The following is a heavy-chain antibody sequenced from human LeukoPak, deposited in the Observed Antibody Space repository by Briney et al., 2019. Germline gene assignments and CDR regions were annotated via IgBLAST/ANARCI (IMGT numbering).Heavy chain of an antibody. CDR3: ARGGYSYGSYYYYGMDV. J-gene: IGHJ6*04. V-gene: IGHV1-2*04. CDR1: GYTFTGYY. D-gene: IGHD5-18*01. Sequence: ASVKVSCKASGYTFTGYYMHWVRQAPGQGLERMGWINPNSGGTNYAQKFQGWVTMTRDTSISTAYMELSRLRSDDTAVYYCARGGYSYGSYYYYGMDVWGKGTTVTVSS. CDR2: INPNSGGT.